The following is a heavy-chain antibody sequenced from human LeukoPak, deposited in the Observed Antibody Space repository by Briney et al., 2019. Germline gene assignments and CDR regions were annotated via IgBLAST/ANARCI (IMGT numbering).Heavy chain of an antibody. CDR1: GFTFSTYA. J-gene: IGHJ4*02. D-gene: IGHD6-19*01. CDR2: ISGSGGST. Sequence: GGSLRLSCAASGFTFSTYAMSWVRQAPGKGLEWVSAISGSGGSTYYADSVKGRFTISRDNSKNTLYLQMNSLRAEDTAVYYCAKGFYSSGWYFDYWGQGTLVTVSS. CDR3: AKGFYSSGWYFDY. V-gene: IGHV3-23*01.